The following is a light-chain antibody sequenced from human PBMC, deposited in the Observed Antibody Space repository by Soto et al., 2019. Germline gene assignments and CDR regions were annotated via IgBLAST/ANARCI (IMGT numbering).Light chain of an antibody. J-gene: IGLJ2*01. Sequence: QSVLTQPPSVSEAPRQRVTISCSGSSSNIGNNAVNWYQQLPGKAPKLLIYYDDLLPSGVSDRFSGSKSGTSASRAISGLQSEDEADYYCAAWDDSLNAVVFGGGTKLTVL. CDR1: SSNIGNNA. CDR3: AAWDDSLNAVV. CDR2: YDD. V-gene: IGLV1-36*01.